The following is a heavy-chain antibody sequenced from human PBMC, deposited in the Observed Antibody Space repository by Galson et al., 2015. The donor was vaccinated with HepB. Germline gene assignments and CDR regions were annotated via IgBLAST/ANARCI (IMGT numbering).Heavy chain of an antibody. CDR1: GYTFTSYG. D-gene: IGHD2-15*01. CDR3: ARTTGYCSGGSCYNYNFYYMDV. CDR2: ISVYNGNT. J-gene: IGHJ6*03. V-gene: IGHV1-18*01. Sequence: SVKVSCKASGYTFTSYGISWVRQAPGHGLEWMGWISVYNGNTDYEQKLQDRVTMTTDTSTSTAYMELRSLRFDDTAVYYCARTTGYCSGGSCYNYNFYYMDVWGKGTTVTVSS.